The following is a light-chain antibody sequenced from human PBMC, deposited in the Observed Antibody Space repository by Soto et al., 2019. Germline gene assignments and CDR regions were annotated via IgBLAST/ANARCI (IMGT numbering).Light chain of an antibody. J-gene: IGLJ1*01. CDR3: SPYTSRSPYV. CDR2: EVS. V-gene: IGLV2-14*01. Sequence: QSVLTQPASVSGSPGQSITIPCTGTSSDVGGYNYVSWYQQHPGKAPKLMIYEVSNRPSGVSNRFSGSKSGNTASLTISGLQAEGEADYYCSPYTSRSPYVFGTGTKVTVL. CDR1: SSDVGGYNY.